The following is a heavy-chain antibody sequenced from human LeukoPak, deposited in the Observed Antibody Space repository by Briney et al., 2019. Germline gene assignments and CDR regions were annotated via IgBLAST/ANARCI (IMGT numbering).Heavy chain of an antibody. Sequence: GGSLRLSCAASGFTFSSSWMHWVRQAPGKGLEWVSRINSNGSPTNYADSVKGRFTISTDNAKNTLYLQMNSLIAEDTAVYYCARAGYYRFDYWGQGSLVTVSS. CDR2: INSNGSPT. J-gene: IGHJ4*02. D-gene: IGHD4-17*01. V-gene: IGHV3-74*01. CDR1: GFTFSSSW. CDR3: ARAGYYRFDY.